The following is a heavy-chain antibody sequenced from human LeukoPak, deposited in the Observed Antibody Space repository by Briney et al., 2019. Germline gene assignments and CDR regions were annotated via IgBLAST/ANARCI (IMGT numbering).Heavy chain of an antibody. Sequence: AGGSLRLSCAASGFTVSSNYMSWVRQAPGKGLEWVSVIYSGGSTYYADSVKGRFTISRDNSKNTLYLQMNSLRAEDTAVYYCASRHYDYVWGATEDYWGQGTLVTVSS. CDR3: ASRHYDYVWGATEDY. J-gene: IGHJ4*02. CDR1: GFTVSSNY. CDR2: IYSGGST. D-gene: IGHD3-16*01. V-gene: IGHV3-66*01.